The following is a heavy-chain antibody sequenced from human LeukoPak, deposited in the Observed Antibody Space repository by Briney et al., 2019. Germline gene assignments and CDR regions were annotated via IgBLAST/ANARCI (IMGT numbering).Heavy chain of an antibody. D-gene: IGHD6-6*01. J-gene: IGHJ4*02. CDR2: IYSGGST. V-gene: IGHV3-53*01. CDR1: GFTVSSNY. Sequence: AGGSLRLSCAASGFTVSSNYMSWVRQGQGMGLEWVSVIYSGGSTYYADSVKGRFTISRDNSKNTLYLQMNSLRAEDTAVYYCARDLVGITCRWGQGTLVTVSS. CDR3: ARDLVGITCR.